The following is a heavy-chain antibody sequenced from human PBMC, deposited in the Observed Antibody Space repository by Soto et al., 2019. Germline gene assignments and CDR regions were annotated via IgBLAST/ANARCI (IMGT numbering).Heavy chain of an antibody. V-gene: IGHV4-4*02. CDR1: GGSISTSNW. J-gene: IGHJ4*02. CDR2: VYRTGST. Sequence: QVQLQESGPGLVKPSGTLSLTCAVSGGSISTSNWWSWVRQPPGKGLEWIGEVYRTGSTNYNPSLESRVLVSADKSKNQFSLRLTSVTAADTAVYYCARARATIAAAAIFDCWGQGTLVTVSS. CDR3: ARARATIAAAAIFDC. D-gene: IGHD6-13*01.